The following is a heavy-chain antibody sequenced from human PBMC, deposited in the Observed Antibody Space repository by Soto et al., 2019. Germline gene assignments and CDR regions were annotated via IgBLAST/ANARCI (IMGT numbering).Heavy chain of an antibody. D-gene: IGHD1-26*01. V-gene: IGHV1-69*13. CDR3: AIGGYSGSRLAAFVT. Sequence: ASVKVSCKASGGTFSSYAISWVRQAPGQGLEWMGGIIPIFGTANYAQKFQGRVTITADESTSTAYMELSSLISEDTAVDYCAIGGYSGSRLAAFVTLGHGTMVTV. CDR2: IIPIFGTA. CDR1: GGTFSSYA. J-gene: IGHJ3*02.